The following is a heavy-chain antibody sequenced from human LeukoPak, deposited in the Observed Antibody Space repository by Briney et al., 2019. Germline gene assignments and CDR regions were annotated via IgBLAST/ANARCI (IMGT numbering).Heavy chain of an antibody. CDR2: ISGSGGST. Sequence: GGSLRLSCAASGFTFSSYAMSWVRQAPGKGLEWLSAISGSGGSTYYADSVKGRFTISRDNSKNTLYLQMNSLRAEDTAVYYCAKVPTIAYCGGDCYLHFDYWGQGTLVTVSS. CDR1: GFTFSSYA. CDR3: AKVPTIAYCGGDCYLHFDY. V-gene: IGHV3-23*01. D-gene: IGHD2-21*02. J-gene: IGHJ4*02.